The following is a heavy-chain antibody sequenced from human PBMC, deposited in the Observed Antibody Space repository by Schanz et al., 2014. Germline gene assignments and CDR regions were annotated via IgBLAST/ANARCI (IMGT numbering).Heavy chain of an antibody. D-gene: IGHD3-10*01. J-gene: IGHJ5*02. CDR1: GGSFSGYF. CDR3: ARGGILLLRGVSNWFDP. V-gene: IGHV4-34*01. CDR2: ISHSGTT. Sequence: QVQLHQSGAGLLKPSETLSLTCAVYGGSFSGYFWSWVHQSPGKGLEWIGEISHSGTTNYNPSLGSQVSISVDRSRKKFSVNLKSITAADTAVYYCARGGILLLRGVSNWFDPWGQGTLVIVSS.